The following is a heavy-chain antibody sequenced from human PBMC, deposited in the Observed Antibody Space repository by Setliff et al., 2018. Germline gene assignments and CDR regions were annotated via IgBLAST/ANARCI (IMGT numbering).Heavy chain of an antibody. CDR3: ASDRFGVPAID. D-gene: IGHD3-3*01. Sequence: PSETLSLTCAVSGGSFSNHYWTWIRQTPGKGLEWIGEISGSGSARSNPSLKSRLTISVGMSKNQFSLNLRSVTAADTAVYFCASDRFGVPAIDRGQGILVTVSS. CDR2: ISGSGSA. CDR1: GGSFSNHY. J-gene: IGHJ4*02. V-gene: IGHV4-34*01.